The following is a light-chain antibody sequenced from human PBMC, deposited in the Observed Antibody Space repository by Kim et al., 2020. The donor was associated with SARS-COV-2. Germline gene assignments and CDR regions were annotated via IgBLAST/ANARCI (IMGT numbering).Light chain of an antibody. J-gene: IGLJ3*02. CDR2: DVS. Sequence: GQSITISCTGSSSDVGGYNYVSWHQQHPGKAPKFMIYDVSKRPSGVSNRFSGSKSGNTASLTISGLQAEDEADYYCGSYTSSNTWVFGGGTQLTVL. CDR1: SSDVGGYNY. V-gene: IGLV2-14*04. CDR3: GSYTSSNTWV.